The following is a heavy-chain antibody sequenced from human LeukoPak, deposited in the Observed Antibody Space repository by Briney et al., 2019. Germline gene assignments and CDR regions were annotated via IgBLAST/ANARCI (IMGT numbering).Heavy chain of an antibody. Sequence: GGSLRLSCAASGFTVSSNYMSWVRQAPGKGLEWVSVIYSGGSTYYADSVKGRFTISRDNSKNTLYLQMNSLRAEDTAVYYCARDDSSSYYSHYSAFDIWGQGTMVTVSS. CDR3: ARDDSSSYYSHYSAFDI. CDR2: IYSGGST. CDR1: GFTVSSNY. D-gene: IGHD3-22*01. V-gene: IGHV3-66*02. J-gene: IGHJ3*02.